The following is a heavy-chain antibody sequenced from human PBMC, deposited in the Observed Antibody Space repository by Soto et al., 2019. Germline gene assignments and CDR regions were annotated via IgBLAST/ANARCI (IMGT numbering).Heavy chain of an antibody. J-gene: IGHJ6*02. CDR3: ARHGSDIVVVPAADYYYYGMDV. D-gene: IGHD2-2*01. V-gene: IGHV5-51*01. Sequence: PGESLKISCNGSGYSFTIYWIGWVRQMPGKGLEWMGIIYPGDSDTRYSPSFQGQVTISADKSISTAYLQWSSLKASDTAMYYCARHGSDIVVVPAADYYYYGMDVWGQGTTVTVSS. CDR1: GYSFTIYW. CDR2: IYPGDSDT.